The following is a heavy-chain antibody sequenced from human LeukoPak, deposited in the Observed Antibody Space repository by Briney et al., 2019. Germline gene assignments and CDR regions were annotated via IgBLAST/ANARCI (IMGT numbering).Heavy chain of an antibody. D-gene: IGHD2-15*01. J-gene: IGHJ4*02. CDR2: INPNSGGT. Sequence: RASVKVSCKASGYTFTGYYMHWVRQAPGQGLEWMGWINPNSGGTNYAQKFQGRVTMTRDTSISTAYMELSRLRSDDTAVYYCARDLKTIRYCSGGSCSRDLHYWGQGTLVTVSS. V-gene: IGHV1-2*02. CDR3: ARDLKTIRYCSGGSCSRDLHY. CDR1: GYTFTGYY.